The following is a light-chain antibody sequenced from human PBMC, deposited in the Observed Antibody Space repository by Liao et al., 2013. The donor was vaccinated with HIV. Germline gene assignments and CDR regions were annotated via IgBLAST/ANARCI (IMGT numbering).Light chain of an antibody. CDR3: QVWDSSSDYV. J-gene: IGLJ1*01. Sequence: SYLLTQPPSVSVAPGQTAKITCVGDNIGSKNVQWYQQKPGQAPILVIYYDKDRPSGIPERFSGSNSGDTATLTISRVEAGDEADYCCQVWDSSSDYVFGAGTKVTVL. CDR2: YDK. CDR1: NIGSKN. V-gene: IGLV3-21*04.